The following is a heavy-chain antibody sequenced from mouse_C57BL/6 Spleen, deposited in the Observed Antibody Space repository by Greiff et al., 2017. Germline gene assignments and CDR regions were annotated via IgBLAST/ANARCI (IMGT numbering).Heavy chain of an antibody. V-gene: IGHV1-59*01. D-gene: IGHD4-1*01. CDR2: IDPSDSYT. Sequence: QVQLQQPGAELVRPGTSVKLSCKASGYTFTSYWMNWVKQRPGQGLEWIGVIDPSDSYTNYNQKFKGKATLTVDTSSSTAYMQLSSLTSEDSAVYYCARSTDWGGMDYWGQGTSVTVSS. CDR3: ARSTDWGGMDY. CDR1: GYTFTSYW. J-gene: IGHJ4*01.